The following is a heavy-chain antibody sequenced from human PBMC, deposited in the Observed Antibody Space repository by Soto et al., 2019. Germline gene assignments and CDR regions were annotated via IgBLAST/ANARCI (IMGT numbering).Heavy chain of an antibody. J-gene: IGHJ4*02. CDR3: ARVARLHLWSPSDY. Sequence: QVQLVESGGGVVQPGTSLRLSCAASGFTFSSYAMHWVRQAPGKGLEWVSLISYDGSNKYYADSVKGRFTISRDISKNTLYLQMNSLRAEDTAVYYCARVARLHLWSPSDYWGQGTLVTVSS. CDR2: ISYDGSNK. D-gene: IGHD5-18*01. V-gene: IGHV3-30-3*01. CDR1: GFTFSSYA.